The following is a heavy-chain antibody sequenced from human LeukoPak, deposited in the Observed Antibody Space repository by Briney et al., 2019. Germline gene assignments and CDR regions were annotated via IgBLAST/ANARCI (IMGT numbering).Heavy chain of an antibody. CDR3: GRGWVEGYYYYGMDV. CDR2: IYSGGST. Sequence: PGGSLRLSCAASGFTVSSNYMSWVRQAPGKGLEWVSVIYSGGSTYYADSVKGRFTISRDNSKNTLYLQMNSLRAEDTAVYYCGRGWVEGYYYYGMDVWGQGTTVTVSS. J-gene: IGHJ6*02. CDR1: GFTVSSNY. D-gene: IGHD3-16*01. V-gene: IGHV3-53*01.